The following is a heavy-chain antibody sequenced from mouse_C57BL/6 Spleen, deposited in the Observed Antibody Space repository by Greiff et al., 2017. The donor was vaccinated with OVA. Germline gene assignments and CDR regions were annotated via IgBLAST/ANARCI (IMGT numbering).Heavy chain of an antibody. CDR3: ARLEGLITTVMDY. Sequence: QVQLQQPGAELVMPGASVKLSCKASGYTFTSYWMHWVKQRPGQGLEWIGYINPSSGYTKYNQKFKDKATLTADKSSSTAYMQLSSLTYEDSAVYYCARLEGLITTVMDYWGQGTTLTVSS. J-gene: IGHJ2*01. D-gene: IGHD1-1*01. V-gene: IGHV1-7*01. CDR1: GYTFTSYW. CDR2: INPSSGYT.